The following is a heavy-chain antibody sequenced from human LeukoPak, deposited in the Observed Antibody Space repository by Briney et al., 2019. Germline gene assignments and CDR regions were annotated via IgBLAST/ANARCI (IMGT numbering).Heavy chain of an antibody. Sequence: GESLRLSCVASGFSFSTSWMNWVRQAPGKGLEWVANIKEDGSVKNYMDSVKGRFTISRDNAKNSLYLEINCLRAEDTAVYYCARQWGWFTSGWWLDTLDVWGQGSTVIVSS. CDR3: ARQWGWFTSGWWLDTLDV. V-gene: IGHV3-7*01. D-gene: IGHD6-19*01. CDR2: IKEDGSVK. CDR1: GFSFSTSW. J-gene: IGHJ3*01.